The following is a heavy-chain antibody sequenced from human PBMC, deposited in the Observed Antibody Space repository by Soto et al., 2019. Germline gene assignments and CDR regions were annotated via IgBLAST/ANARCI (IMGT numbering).Heavy chain of an antibody. V-gene: IGHV4-39*01. CDR1: GGSISSSSYY. D-gene: IGHD3-9*01. Sequence: LSLTCTVSGGSISSSSYYWGWIRQPPGKGLEWIGSIYYSGSTYYNPSLKSRVTISVDTSKNQFSLKLSSVTAADTAVYYCARHEGDDDILTGYVPFDLWGQGTLVTVSS. CDR2: IYYSGST. J-gene: IGHJ5*02. CDR3: ARHEGDDDILTGYVPFDL.